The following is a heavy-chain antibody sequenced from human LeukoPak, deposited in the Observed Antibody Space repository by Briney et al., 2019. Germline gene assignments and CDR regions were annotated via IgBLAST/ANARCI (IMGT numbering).Heavy chain of an antibody. Sequence: PSGTLSLTCTVSGDSGSRSDWWSWVRQPPGQGLEWIGEIHQFGSPNYNPSLKSRVTLLVDKSSNQFSLKLSSVTAADTAVYYCAASPRSGAYYMDVGGKGTTVTVS. V-gene: IGHV4-4*02. CDR1: GDSGSRSDW. CDR3: AASPRSGAYYMDV. J-gene: IGHJ6*03. D-gene: IGHD3-10*01. CDR2: IHQFGSP.